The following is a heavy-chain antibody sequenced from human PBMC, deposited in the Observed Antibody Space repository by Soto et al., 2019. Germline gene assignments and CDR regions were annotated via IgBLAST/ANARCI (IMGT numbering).Heavy chain of an antibody. CDR1: GGTFSSYT. CDR3: ARESPEYTIGYFDY. V-gene: IGHV1-69*04. Sequence: SVKVSCKASGGTFSSYTISWVRQAPGQGLEWMGRIIPILGIANYAQKLQGRVTITADKSTSTAYMELSSLRSEDTAVYYCARESPEYTIGYFDYWGQGTLVTVS. J-gene: IGHJ4*02. CDR2: IIPILGIA. D-gene: IGHD1-1*01.